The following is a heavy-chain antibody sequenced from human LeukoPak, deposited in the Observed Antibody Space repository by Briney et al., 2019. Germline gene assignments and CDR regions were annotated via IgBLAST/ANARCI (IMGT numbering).Heavy chain of an antibody. D-gene: IGHD6-13*01. CDR1: GYTFTSYD. CDR3: ARGLYSSSWYSVSHWINAGNPNWFDP. Sequence: ASVKVSCKASGYTFTSYDINWVGQATGQGREGRGWMNPNSGNTGYAQKIQGRVTITRNTSISTAYMELSSLRSEDTAVYYCARGLYSSSWYSVSHWINAGNPNWFDPWGQGTLVTVSS. J-gene: IGHJ5*02. V-gene: IGHV1-8*01. CDR2: MNPNSGNT.